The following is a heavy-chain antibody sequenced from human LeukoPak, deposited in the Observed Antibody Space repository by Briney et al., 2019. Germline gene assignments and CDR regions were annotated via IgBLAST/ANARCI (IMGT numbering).Heavy chain of an antibody. J-gene: IGHJ1*01. CDR1: GFTFSSYA. CDR3: AKDPTPVSTWLVKAEYFQH. Sequence: GGSLRLSCAASGFTFSSYAMSWVRQAPGKGLEWVSAISGSGGSTYYADSVKGRFTISRDNSKNTLYLQMNSLRAEDTAVYYCAKDPTPVSTWLVKAEYFQHWGQGTLVTASS. D-gene: IGHD6-19*01. CDR2: ISGSGGST. V-gene: IGHV3-23*01.